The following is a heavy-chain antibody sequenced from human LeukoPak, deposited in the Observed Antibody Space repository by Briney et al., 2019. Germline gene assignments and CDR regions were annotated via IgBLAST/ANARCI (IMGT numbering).Heavy chain of an antibody. Sequence: SGGSLRLSCAASGFTFGNYAMNWVRQAPGKGLEWVSGVSSSGGSTYYADSVKGRCTISRDNSKNTLYLQMNSLRAEDTAVYYCAKDLTTVTTGRGQPDYWGQGTLVTVSS. CDR2: VSSSGGST. CDR3: AKDLTTVTTGRGQPDY. D-gene: IGHD4-17*01. J-gene: IGHJ4*02. V-gene: IGHV3-23*01. CDR1: GFTFGNYA.